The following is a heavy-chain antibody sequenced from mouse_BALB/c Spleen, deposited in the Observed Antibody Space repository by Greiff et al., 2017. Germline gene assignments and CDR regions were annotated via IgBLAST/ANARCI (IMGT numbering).Heavy chain of an antibody. CDR2: IWAGGST. V-gene: IGHV2-9*02. Sequence: QVQLKQSGPGLVAPSQSLSITCTVSGFSLTSYGVHWVRQPPGKGLEWLGVIWAGGSTNYNSALMSRLSISKDNSKSQVFLKMNSLQTDDTAMYYCASIYYGYDEDWYFDVWGAGTTVTVSS. D-gene: IGHD2-2*01. CDR3: ASIYYGYDEDWYFDV. CDR1: GFSLTSYG. J-gene: IGHJ1*01.